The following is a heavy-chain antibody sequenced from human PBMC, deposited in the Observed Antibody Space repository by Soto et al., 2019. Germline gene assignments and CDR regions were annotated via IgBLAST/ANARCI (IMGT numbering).Heavy chain of an antibody. D-gene: IGHD3-3*01. Sequence: EXLKISFKCSGYXFSTYWLVWVRHVAGKGLEWMGMIYPGDSDTTYSPSFQGRVTISSDKSITTAYIQWRSLEASDTAIYYCITGYYTWFDPWGHGTLVTVSP. J-gene: IGHJ5*02. V-gene: IGHV5-51*01. CDR1: GYXFSTYW. CDR3: ITGYYTWFDP. CDR2: IYPGDSDT.